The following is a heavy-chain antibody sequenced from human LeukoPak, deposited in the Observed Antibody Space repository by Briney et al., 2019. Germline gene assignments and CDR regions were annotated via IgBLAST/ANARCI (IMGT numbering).Heavy chain of an antibody. V-gene: IGHV3-21*01. D-gene: IGHD4-17*01. CDR2: ISSGSTNI. Sequence: GGSLRLSCAASGFTFSSYTINRVRQAPGKGLEWVSSISSGSTNIYYADSVKGRFTISRDNAKNSLYLQMNSLRDEDTAVYYCARGRDSDYAFDYWGQGTLVTVSS. CDR1: GFTFSSYT. J-gene: IGHJ4*02. CDR3: ARGRDSDYAFDY.